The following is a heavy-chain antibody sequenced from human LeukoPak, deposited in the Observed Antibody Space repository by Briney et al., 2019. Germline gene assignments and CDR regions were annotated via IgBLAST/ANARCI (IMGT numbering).Heavy chain of an antibody. CDR1: GFTFINYA. D-gene: IGHD5-18*01. Sequence: GGSLRLSCAASGFTFINYAMNWVRQAPGKGLEWVSAISGGGSSTYYADSVKGRFTISRDNSKNTLYLQMNSLRAEDTAVYYCAKPWADSYGYAGFDYWGQGTLVTVSS. CDR2: ISGGGSST. J-gene: IGHJ4*02. CDR3: AKPWADSYGYAGFDY. V-gene: IGHV3-23*01.